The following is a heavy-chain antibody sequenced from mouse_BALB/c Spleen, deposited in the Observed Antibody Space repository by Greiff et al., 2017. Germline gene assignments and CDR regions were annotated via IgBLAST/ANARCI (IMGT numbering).Heavy chain of an antibody. CDR1: GFSLTSYG. J-gene: IGHJ4*01. CDR2: IWAGGST. D-gene: IGHD2-1*01. Sequence: LQESGPGLVAPSQSLSITCTVSGFSLTSYGVHWVRQPPGKGLEWLGVIWAGGSTNYNSALMSRLSISKDNSKSQVFLKMNSLQTDDTAMYYCARDGNVLNYYAMDYWGQGTSVTVSS. CDR3: ARDGNVLNYYAMDY. V-gene: IGHV2-9*02.